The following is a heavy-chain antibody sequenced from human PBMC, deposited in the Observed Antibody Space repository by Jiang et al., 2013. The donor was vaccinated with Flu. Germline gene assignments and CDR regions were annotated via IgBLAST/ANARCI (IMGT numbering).Heavy chain of an antibody. CDR2: IYYSGST. J-gene: IGHJ5*02. V-gene: IGHV4-30-4*01. CDR3: ARETELRNWFDP. CDR1: GGSISSGDYY. D-gene: IGHD1-7*01. Sequence: KPSQTLSLTCTVSGGSISSGDYYWSWIRQPPGKGLEWIGYIYYSGSTYYNPSLKSRVTISVDTSKNQFSLKLSSVTAADTAVYYCARETELRNWFDPWGQGTLVTVSS.